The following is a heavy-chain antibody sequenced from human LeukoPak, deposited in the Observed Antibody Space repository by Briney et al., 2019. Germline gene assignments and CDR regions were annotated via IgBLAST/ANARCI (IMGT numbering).Heavy chain of an antibody. Sequence: SETLSLTCTVSGGSISSYYWSWIRQPPGKGLEWIGYIYYSGSTNYNPSLKSRVTISVDTSKNQFSLKLSSVTAADTAVYYCARVLVFDWLIFDYWGQGTLVTVSS. CDR3: ARVLVFDWLIFDY. CDR1: GGSISSYY. V-gene: IGHV4-59*01. J-gene: IGHJ4*02. D-gene: IGHD3-9*01. CDR2: IYYSGST.